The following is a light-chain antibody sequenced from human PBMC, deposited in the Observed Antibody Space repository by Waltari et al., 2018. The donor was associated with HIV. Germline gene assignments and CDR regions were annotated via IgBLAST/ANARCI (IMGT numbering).Light chain of an antibody. CDR2: DVN. Sequence: QSALTQPRSVSGSPGQSVTISCVGTSNDIGAYNYVSWYQQHPGKAPTVMIYDVNKRPSGVPDRFSGSKSCDTASLTISGLQAEDEADYYCCSYAVSRVIVGGGTKLTVL. CDR3: CSYAVSRVI. J-gene: IGLJ2*01. V-gene: IGLV2-11*01. CDR1: SNDIGAYNY.